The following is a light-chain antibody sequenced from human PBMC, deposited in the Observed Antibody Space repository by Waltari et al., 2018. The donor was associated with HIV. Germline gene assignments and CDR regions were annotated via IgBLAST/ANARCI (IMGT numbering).Light chain of an antibody. V-gene: IGLV7-46*01. J-gene: IGLJ2*01. CDR2: DTF. CDR3: LLSFAGARPVV. CDR1: SAPLTRGPH. Sequence: QAVVTQEPSLTVSPDGAAAPAFGPSSAPLTRGPHPYLFLQKSGQAPRPLIYDTFNILSWTPARFSGSIRGGRAALTLSGAQPEDEAEYFCLLSFAGARPVVFGGGTNLTVL.